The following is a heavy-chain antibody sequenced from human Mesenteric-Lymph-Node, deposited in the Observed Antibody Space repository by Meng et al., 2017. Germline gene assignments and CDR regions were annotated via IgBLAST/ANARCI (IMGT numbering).Heavy chain of an antibody. D-gene: IGHD1-26*01. Sequence: ASVKVSCKATGYTFTHYQISWVRQAPGQGLECMGWINPYNDNTYYGQKFQGTVTMTTDTSTNTAYMELRSLRSDDTAVYYCARVGVGASWYHDFWGQGNRVNGAS. V-gene: IGHV1-18*01. CDR1: GYTFTHYQ. CDR3: ARVGVGASWYHDF. CDR2: INPYNDNT. J-gene: IGHJ4*02.